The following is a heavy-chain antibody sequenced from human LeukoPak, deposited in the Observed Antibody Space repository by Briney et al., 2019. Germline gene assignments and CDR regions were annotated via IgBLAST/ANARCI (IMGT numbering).Heavy chain of an antibody. CDR2: IYYSGGT. CDR1: GGSISSYY. V-gene: IGHV4-59*12. J-gene: IGHJ5*02. Sequence: PETLSLTCTVSGGSISSYYWSWIRQPPGKGLEWIGYIYYSGGTTYNPSLKSRVTISVDTSKSQFSLKLSSVTAADTAVYYCARELAVAGTSWFDPWGQGTLVTVSS. D-gene: IGHD6-19*01. CDR3: ARELAVAGTSWFDP.